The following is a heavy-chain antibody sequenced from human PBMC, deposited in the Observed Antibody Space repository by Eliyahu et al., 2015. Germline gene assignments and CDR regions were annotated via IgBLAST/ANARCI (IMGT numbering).Heavy chain of an antibody. D-gene: IGHD3-9*01. CDR3: AKDVLRYFDWPPSYGMDV. CDR2: ISGSGGST. V-gene: IGHV3-23*01. Sequence: EVQLLESGGGLVQPGGSLRLSCAASGFTFSSYAMSWVRQAPGKGLXWVSAISGSGGSTYYADSVKGRFTISRDNSKNTLYLQMNSLRAEDTAVYYCAKDVLRYFDWPPSYGMDVWGQGTTVTVSS. J-gene: IGHJ6*02. CDR1: GFTFSSYA.